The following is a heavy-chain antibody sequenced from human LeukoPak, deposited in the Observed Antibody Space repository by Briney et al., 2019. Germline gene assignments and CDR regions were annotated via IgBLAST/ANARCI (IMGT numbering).Heavy chain of an antibody. CDR2: IYYSGST. CDR3: AREGRDFWSGYYTPGPYYYYMDV. V-gene: IGHV4-39*07. J-gene: IGHJ6*03. Sequence: PSETLSLTCTVSGGSISSSSYYWGWIRQPPGKGLEWIGSIYYSGSTYYNPSLKSRVTISVDTSKNQFSLKLSSVTAADTAVYYCAREGRDFWSGYYTPGPYYYYMDVWGKGTTVTVSS. CDR1: GGSISSSSYY. D-gene: IGHD3-3*01.